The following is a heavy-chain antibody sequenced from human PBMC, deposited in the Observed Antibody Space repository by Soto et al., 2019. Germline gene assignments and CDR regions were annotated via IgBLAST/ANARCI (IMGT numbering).Heavy chain of an antibody. CDR2: IYWDDDK. CDR1: GFSLTTSGVG. CDR3: AHRVLRTVFGLVTTTAIYFDF. D-gene: IGHD3-3*01. V-gene: IGHV2-5*02. J-gene: IGHJ4*02. Sequence: QITLNESGPTQVKPRQTLTLTCTFSGFSLTTSGVGVGWIRQSPGKAPEWLALIYWDDDKRYSPSLKSRLTITKDTSQNQVVLTMADLDPADTATYYCAHRVLRTVFGLVTTTAIYFDFWGQGPPVAVSS.